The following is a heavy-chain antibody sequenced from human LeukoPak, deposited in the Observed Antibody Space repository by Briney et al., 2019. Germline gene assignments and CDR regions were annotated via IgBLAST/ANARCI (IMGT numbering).Heavy chain of an antibody. CDR2: ISYDGSNK. J-gene: IGHJ4*02. CDR1: GFTFSSYA. CDR3: ARAPSIMIDY. Sequence: PGGSLRLSCAASGFTFSSYAMHWVRQAPGKGLEWVAVISYDGSNKYYADSVKGRFTISRDNSKNTLYLQMNSLRAEDTAVYYCARAPSIMIDYWGPGTLVTVSS. D-gene: IGHD3-16*01. V-gene: IGHV3-30-3*01.